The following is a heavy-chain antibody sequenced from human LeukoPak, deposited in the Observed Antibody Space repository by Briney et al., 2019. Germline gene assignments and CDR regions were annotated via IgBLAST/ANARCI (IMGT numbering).Heavy chain of an antibody. D-gene: IGHD3-10*01. CDR2: IYYSGST. CDR3: ASTDYYGSGSDY. CDR1: GGSISNYY. Sequence: SETLSLTCTMSGGSISNYYWSWIRQPPGKGLEWIGYIYYSGSTNYNPSLKSRVTISVDTSKNQFSLKLSSVTAADTAVYYCASTDYYGSGSDYWGQGTLVTVSS. V-gene: IGHV4-59*08. J-gene: IGHJ4*02.